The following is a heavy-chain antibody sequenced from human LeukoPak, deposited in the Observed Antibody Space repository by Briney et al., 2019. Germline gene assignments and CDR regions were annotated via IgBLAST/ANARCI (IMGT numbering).Heavy chain of an antibody. CDR3: TRDAVVVVGPGFDL. D-gene: IGHD3-22*01. V-gene: IGHV3-48*03. J-gene: IGHJ5*02. CDR2: RSDSCSTI. Sequence: GGSLRLSCAASGFTFSTYEMTWVRRAPGKGLEWVSYRSDSCSTIYYADSVKGRFTISRDNAKNSLYLQMNSLRADDTAVYYCTRDAVVVVGPGFDLWGQGTLVTVSS. CDR1: GFTFSTYE.